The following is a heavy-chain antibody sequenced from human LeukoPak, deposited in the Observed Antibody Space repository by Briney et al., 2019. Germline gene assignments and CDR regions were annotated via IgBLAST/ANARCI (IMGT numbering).Heavy chain of an antibody. CDR1: GYTFTDYY. J-gene: IGHJ4*02. V-gene: IGHV1-2*06. D-gene: IGHD3-16*01. CDR2: INPNSGGT. Sequence: ASVKVSCKASGYTFTDYYVHWVRQAPGQGLEWMGRINPNSGGTEYAQKFQGRVTMTRDTSTSTVYLEVTSLRTDDTAVYYCARQYLDYIWGSYSPYYFDFWGQGTLVTVSS. CDR3: ARQYLDYIWGSYSPYYFDF.